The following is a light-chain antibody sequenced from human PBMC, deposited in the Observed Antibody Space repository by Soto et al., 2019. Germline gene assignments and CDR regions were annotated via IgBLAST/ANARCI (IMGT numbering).Light chain of an antibody. Sequence: QSVLTQPRSVSGSPGQSVTISCTGTSSDVGGYNYVSWYQQHPGKAPKLMIYDVSERPSGVPDRFSGSKSGNTASLTISGLQAEAAADYYCCSYAGSFYVFGTGTKVTV. CDR2: DVS. V-gene: IGLV2-11*01. CDR3: CSYAGSFYV. CDR1: SSDVGGYNY. J-gene: IGLJ1*01.